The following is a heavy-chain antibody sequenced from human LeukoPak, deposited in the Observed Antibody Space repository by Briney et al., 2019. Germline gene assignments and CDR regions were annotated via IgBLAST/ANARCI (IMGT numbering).Heavy chain of an antibody. Sequence: SETLSLTCAVYGGSFSGYYWSWIRQPPGKGLEWIGYIYYSGSTNYNPSLKSRVTISVDTSKNQFSLKLSSVTAADTAVYYCARHAVEGGEGTAMVPYYFDYWGQGTLVTVSS. CDR3: ARHAVEGGEGTAMVPYYFDY. J-gene: IGHJ4*02. CDR2: IYYSGST. D-gene: IGHD5-18*01. CDR1: GGSFSGYY. V-gene: IGHV4-59*08.